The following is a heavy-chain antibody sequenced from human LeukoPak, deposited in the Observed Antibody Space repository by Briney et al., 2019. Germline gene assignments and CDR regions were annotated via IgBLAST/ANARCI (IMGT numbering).Heavy chain of an antibody. J-gene: IGHJ4*02. V-gene: IGHV3-7*01. CDR3: VRGRYCNSISCDYFDY. Sequence: GGSLRLSCAASGFTFSSYWMSWVRQAPGKGLEWVANIKEDGSEKYYVDSVKGQFTISRDNAKNSLYLQMNSLRAEDTAVYYCVRGRYCNSISCDYFDYWGQGTLVTVSS. CDR2: IKEDGSEK. D-gene: IGHD2-2*01. CDR1: GFTFSSYW.